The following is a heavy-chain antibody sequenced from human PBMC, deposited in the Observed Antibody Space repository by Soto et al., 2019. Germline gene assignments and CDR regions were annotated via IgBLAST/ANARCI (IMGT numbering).Heavy chain of an antibody. CDR3: ARCNYYILTGPVYYFDY. V-gene: IGHV4-34*01. J-gene: IGHJ4*02. CDR1: GGSFSGYY. Sequence: PSETLSLTCAVYGGSFSGYYWSWIRQPPGKGLEWIGEINHSGSTNYNPSLKSRVTISVDTSKNQFSLKLSSVTAADTAVYYCARCNYYILTGPVYYFDYWGQGTLVTVSS. D-gene: IGHD3-9*01. CDR2: INHSGST.